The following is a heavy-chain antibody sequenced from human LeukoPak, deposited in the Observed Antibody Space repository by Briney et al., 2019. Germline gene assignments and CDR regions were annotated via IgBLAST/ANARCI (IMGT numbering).Heavy chain of an antibody. J-gene: IGHJ4*02. D-gene: IGHD3-3*02. CDR1: GDSIRGYY. CDR2: VYHTGHT. V-gene: IGHV4-59*01. Sequence: SETLSLTCPVSGDSIRGYYWSWLRQPPGKGLEWIGYVYHTGHTHYSPSLKSRVTVSLDTSRDQVSLMLSSVTAADTAVYYCARHIFGHLFDYWGQGTLVLVSS. CDR3: ARHIFGHLFDY.